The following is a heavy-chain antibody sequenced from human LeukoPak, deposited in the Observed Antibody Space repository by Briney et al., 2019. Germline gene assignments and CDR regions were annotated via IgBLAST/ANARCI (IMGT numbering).Heavy chain of an antibody. CDR3: VRGYSFGPYGMDV. Sequence: RGSLRLSCTASGFTFSSYGMSWVRQAPGKGLEWVSAISSSGGSTYYADSVKGRLTISRDNSKNTLYLQMSSLRAEDTAVYFCVRGYSFGPYGMDVWGQGTTVTVSS. J-gene: IGHJ6*02. V-gene: IGHV3-23*01. CDR2: ISSSGGST. D-gene: IGHD5-18*01. CDR1: GFTFSSYG.